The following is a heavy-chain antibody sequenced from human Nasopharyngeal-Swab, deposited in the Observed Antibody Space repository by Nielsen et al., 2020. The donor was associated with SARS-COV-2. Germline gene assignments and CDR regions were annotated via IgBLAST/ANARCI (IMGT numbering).Heavy chain of an antibody. CDR2: INHSGST. Sequence: SETLSLTCTVSGGSISSYYWSWIRQPPGKGLEWIGEINHSGSTNYNPSLKSRVTISVDTSKNQFSLKLSSVTAADTAVYYCARVSSGWRSHWFDPWGQGTLVTVSS. CDR3: ARVSSGWRSHWFDP. J-gene: IGHJ5*02. V-gene: IGHV4-34*01. CDR1: GGSISSYY. D-gene: IGHD6-19*01.